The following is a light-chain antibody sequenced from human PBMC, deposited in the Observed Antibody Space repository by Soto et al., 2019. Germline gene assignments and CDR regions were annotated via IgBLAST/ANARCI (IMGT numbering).Light chain of an antibody. J-gene: IGKJ1*01. CDR3: QQYNNWPMWT. V-gene: IGKV3-15*01. CDR2: GIS. Sequence: EIVMTQSPATLSVSPGEGATLSCRASQSVSSKLAWYQQKPGQAPRLLIYGISTRATGIPARFSGSGSGTEFSLTISSLQSEDFAVYYCQQYNNWPMWTFGQGTKVDIK. CDR1: QSVSSK.